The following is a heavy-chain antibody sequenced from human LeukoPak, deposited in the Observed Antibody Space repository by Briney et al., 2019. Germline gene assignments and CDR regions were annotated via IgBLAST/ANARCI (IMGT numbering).Heavy chain of an antibody. D-gene: IGHD2-2*01. CDR2: ISGNNDNP. CDR3: ARDGTSTDDY. CDR1: GYTFSNFG. Sequence: GASVKVSCKASGYTFSNFGISWVRQAPGQGLEWMGWISGNNDNPNYGQKFQGRFTVTSDSSTRTAYMELKRLRSDDTAVYYCARDGTSTDDYWGQGTPVTVSS. J-gene: IGHJ4*02. V-gene: IGHV1-18*01.